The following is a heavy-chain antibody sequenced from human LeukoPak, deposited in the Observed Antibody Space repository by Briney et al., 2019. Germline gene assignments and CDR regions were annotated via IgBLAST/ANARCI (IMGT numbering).Heavy chain of an antibody. V-gene: IGHV3-53*01. J-gene: IGHJ2*01. D-gene: IGHD3-3*02. CDR2: IYSGATT. CDR1: GFTVGTHY. Sequence: GGSLRLSCAASGFTVGTHYMNWVRQAPGKGLEWVSIIYSGATTYYADSVKGRLTISRDTSKNTVSLQMSSLRAEDTAVYFCARVGDHFHWNLDLWGRGTLVTVSS. CDR3: ARVGDHFHWNLDL.